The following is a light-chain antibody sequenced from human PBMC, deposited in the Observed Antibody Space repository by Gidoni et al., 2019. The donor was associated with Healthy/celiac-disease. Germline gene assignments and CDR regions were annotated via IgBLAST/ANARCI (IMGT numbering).Light chain of an antibody. Sequence: DIVMTQSPATLSVSPGERATPSCRASQSVSSNLAWYQQKPGQAPRLLIYGASTRATGIPARFSGSGSGTEFTLTISSLQSEDFAVYYCQQYNNWVQGLTFGGGTKVEIK. J-gene: IGKJ4*01. V-gene: IGKV3-15*01. CDR2: GAS. CDR3: QQYNNWVQGLT. CDR1: QSVSSN.